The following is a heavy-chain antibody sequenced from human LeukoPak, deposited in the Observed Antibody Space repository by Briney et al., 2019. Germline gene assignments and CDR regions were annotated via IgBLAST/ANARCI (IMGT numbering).Heavy chain of an antibody. V-gene: IGHV3-53*01. Sequence: GGSLRPSCAASGFTFSSYSMDWVRQAPGKGLEWVSVLYSGGDTYYADSVKGRFTISRDNSKNTLYLQMSSLRAEDTAVYYCATFGVIVRNDYYDYWGQGALVAVSS. CDR2: LYSGGDT. D-gene: IGHD3-3*01. J-gene: IGHJ4*02. CDR1: GFTFSSYS. CDR3: ATFGVIVRNDYYDY.